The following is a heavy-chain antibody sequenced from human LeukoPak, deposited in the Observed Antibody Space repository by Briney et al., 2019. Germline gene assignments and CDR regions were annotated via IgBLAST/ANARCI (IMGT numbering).Heavy chain of an antibody. CDR1: GFTFSSYA. J-gene: IGHJ5*02. V-gene: IGHV3-30*04. Sequence: SGGSLRLSCAASGFTFSSYAMHWVRQAPGKGLEWVAVISYDGSNKYYADSVKGRFTISRDNAENSLYLQMNSLRAEDTAVYYCAREYGSGSSRRRFDPWGQGTLVTVSS. CDR3: AREYGSGSSRRRFDP. D-gene: IGHD3-10*01. CDR2: ISYDGSNK.